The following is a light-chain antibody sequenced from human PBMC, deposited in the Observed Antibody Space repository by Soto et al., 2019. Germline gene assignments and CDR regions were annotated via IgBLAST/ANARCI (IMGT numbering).Light chain of an antibody. CDR3: YSYAGSKGV. V-gene: IGLV2-8*01. CDR1: SSDVGGYNY. J-gene: IGLJ2*01. CDR2: EVN. Sequence: QSALTQPPSASGSPGQSVTISCTGTSSDVGGYNYVSWYQQHPGKVPKLMIYEVNKRPSGVPDRFSGSKSGNTASLTVSGLRAEDEADYYCYSYAGSKGVFGGGTKVTVL.